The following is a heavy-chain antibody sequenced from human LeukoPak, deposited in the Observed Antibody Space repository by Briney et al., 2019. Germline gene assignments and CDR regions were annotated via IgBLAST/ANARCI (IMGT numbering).Heavy chain of an antibody. CDR2: IKHDGSVK. CDR1: GFSFSTFW. J-gene: IGHJ4*02. CDR3: VGGVSY. V-gene: IGHV3-7*04. Sequence: GGSLRLSCTASGFSFSTFWMNWVRQAPGKGLEWVANIKHDGSVKYYVDSVKGRFTISRDNAMQSLYLQMNSLRAEDTAGYYCVGGVSYWGRGTLVTVSS.